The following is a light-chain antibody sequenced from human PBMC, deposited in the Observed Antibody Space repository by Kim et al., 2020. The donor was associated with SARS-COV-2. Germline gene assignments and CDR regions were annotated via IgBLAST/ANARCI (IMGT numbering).Light chain of an antibody. CDR3: QQYKNWPRT. CDR1: KSVSSN. CDR2: GAS. J-gene: IGKJ1*01. V-gene: IGKV3-15*01. Sequence: VPPGARATPSCRASKSVSSNVACHQQKPGQAPRLLIYGASTRATGIPARFSGSGSGTEFTLTISSLQSEDFAVYYCQQYKNWPRTFGQGTKVDIK.